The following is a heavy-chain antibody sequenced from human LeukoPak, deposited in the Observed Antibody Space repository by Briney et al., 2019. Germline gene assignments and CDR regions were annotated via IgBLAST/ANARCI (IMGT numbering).Heavy chain of an antibody. D-gene: IGHD6-19*01. CDR3: AKGPLGSGGLHYFDY. CDR1: GFTFSSYS. CDR2: ISSSSSTI. V-gene: IGHV3-48*01. Sequence: GGSLRLSCAASGFTFSSYSMNWVRQAPGKGLEWVSYISSSSSTIYYADSVKGRFTISRDNAKNSLYLQMNSLRAEDTAVYYCAKGPLGSGGLHYFDYWGQGTLVTVSS. J-gene: IGHJ4*02.